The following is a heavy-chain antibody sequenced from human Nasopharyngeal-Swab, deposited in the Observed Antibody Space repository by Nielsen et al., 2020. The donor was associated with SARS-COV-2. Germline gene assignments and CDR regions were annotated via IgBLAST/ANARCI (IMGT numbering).Heavy chain of an antibody. V-gene: IGHV1-24*01. D-gene: IGHD1-7*01. CDR2: FDPEDGET. Sequence: ASVKVSCKVSGYTLTELSMHWVRQAPGKGLEWMGGFDPEDGETIYAQKFQGRVTMTEDTSTDTAYMELSSLRSEDTAVYYCATECNWNYGPRYFDLWGRGTLVTVSS. J-gene: IGHJ2*01. CDR1: GYTLTELS. CDR3: ATECNWNYGPRYFDL.